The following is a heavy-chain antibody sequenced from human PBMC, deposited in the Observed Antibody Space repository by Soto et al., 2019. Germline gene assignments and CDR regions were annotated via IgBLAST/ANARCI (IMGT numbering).Heavy chain of an antibody. D-gene: IGHD2-15*01. CDR3: ASSALLQPPPTLYFFDY. CDR1: GGTFSSYA. CDR2: IIPIFGTA. V-gene: IGHV1-69*06. J-gene: IGHJ4*02. Sequence: ASVKVSCKASGGTFSSYAISWVRQAPGQGLEWMGGIIPIFGTANYAQKFQGRVTITADKSTSTAYMELSSLRSEDTAVYYCASSALLQPPPTLYFFDYWGQGTLVTVSS.